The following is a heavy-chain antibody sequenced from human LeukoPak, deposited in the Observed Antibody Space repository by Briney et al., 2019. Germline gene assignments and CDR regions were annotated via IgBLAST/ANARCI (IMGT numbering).Heavy chain of an antibody. CDR2: ISATGRTT. V-gene: IGHV3-23*01. Sequence: PGGSLRLSCIASGFTFTNSAMSWVRQAPGKGLEWVSSISATGRTTYYADSVKGRFTISRDSSMNTLYLQMNSLRAEDTAVYYCAKDREYLNWFDPWGQGTLVTVSS. CDR1: GFTFTNSA. J-gene: IGHJ5*02. D-gene: IGHD2/OR15-2a*01. CDR3: AKDREYLNWFDP.